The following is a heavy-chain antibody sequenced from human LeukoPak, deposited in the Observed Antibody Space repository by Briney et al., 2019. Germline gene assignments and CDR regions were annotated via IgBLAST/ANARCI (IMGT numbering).Heavy chain of an antibody. J-gene: IGHJ4*02. D-gene: IGHD1-26*01. CDR1: GYTFTTTY. CDR3: ARGGTYYPCIDY. CDR2: VSAYNGKT. V-gene: IGHV1-18*01. Sequence: GASVKVSCKTSGYTFTTTYINWLRQAPGQGLEWTGWVSAYNGKTSYAQNFQGRVTMTIDTSTTTAYMDLTSLTFDDTAVYYCARGGTYYPCIDYWGQGTLVTVSS.